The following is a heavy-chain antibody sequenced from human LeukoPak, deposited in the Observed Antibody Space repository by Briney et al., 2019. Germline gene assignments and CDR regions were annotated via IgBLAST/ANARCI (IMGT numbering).Heavy chain of an antibody. CDR3: ARGGDIGYCSSTSCYFFDY. V-gene: IGHV1-46*01. D-gene: IGHD2-2*01. Sequence: ASVKVSCKASGYTFTSYYMHWVRQAPGQGLEWMGIINPSGGSTSYAQKFQGRVTMTRDTSTSTVYMELSSLRSEDTAVYYCARGGDIGYCSSTSCYFFDYWGQGTLVTVSS. J-gene: IGHJ4*02. CDR2: INPSGGST. CDR1: GYTFTSYY.